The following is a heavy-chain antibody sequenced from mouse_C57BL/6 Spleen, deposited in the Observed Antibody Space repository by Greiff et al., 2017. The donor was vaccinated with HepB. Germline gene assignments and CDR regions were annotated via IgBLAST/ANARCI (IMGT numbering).Heavy chain of an antibody. J-gene: IGHJ2*01. CDR1: GYAFSSSW. Sequence: QVQLQQSGPELVKPGASVKISYKASGYAFSSSWMNWVKQRPGKGLEWIGRIYPGDGDTNYNGKFKGKATLTADKSSSTAYMQLSSLTSEDSAVYFCARGLLRSHFDYWGQGTTLTVSS. CDR2: IYPGDGDT. D-gene: IGHD1-1*01. CDR3: ARGLLRSHFDY. V-gene: IGHV1-82*01.